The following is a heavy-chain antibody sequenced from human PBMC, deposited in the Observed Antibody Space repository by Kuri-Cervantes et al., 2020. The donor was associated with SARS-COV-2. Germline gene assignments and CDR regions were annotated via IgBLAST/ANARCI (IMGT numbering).Heavy chain of an antibody. Sequence: GGSLRLSCAASGLTFSSYTMSWVRQAPGKGLEWVSGISGSGGSTYYADSVKGRFTISRDNSKDTLFLQMNSLRAEDTAVYYCAKDMYYDSSGFYDAFDIWGQGTMVTVSS. V-gene: IGHV3-23*01. CDR3: AKDMYYDSSGFYDAFDI. J-gene: IGHJ3*02. D-gene: IGHD3-22*01. CDR2: ISGSGGST. CDR1: GLTFSSYT.